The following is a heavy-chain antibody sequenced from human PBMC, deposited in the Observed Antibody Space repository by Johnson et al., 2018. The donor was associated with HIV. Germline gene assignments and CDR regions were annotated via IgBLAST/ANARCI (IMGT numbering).Heavy chain of an antibody. J-gene: IGHJ3*02. V-gene: IGHV3-66*02. CDR3: AREREGAFDI. CDR1: GITVSSNY. CDR2: IYSGGRT. Sequence: QLVESGGGLVKPGGSLRLSCAASGITVSSNYMSWVRQAPGKGLEWVSVIYSGGRTYYADSVKGRFTISRDNSKNTLYLQMNSLRAEDTGVYYCAREREGAFDIWGQGTMVTVSS.